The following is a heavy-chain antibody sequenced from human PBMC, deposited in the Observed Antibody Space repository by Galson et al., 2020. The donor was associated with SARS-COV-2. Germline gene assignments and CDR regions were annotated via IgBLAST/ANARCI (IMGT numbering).Heavy chain of an antibody. Sequence: GESLKISCAASGFTFSSYGMHWVRQAPGKGLEWVAVISYDGSNKYYADSVKGRFTISRDNSKNTLYLQMNSLRAEDTAVYYCAKGRSGWIAAAGRDNWFDPWGQGTLVTVSS. CDR3: AKGRSGWIAAAGRDNWFDP. V-gene: IGHV3-30*18. CDR1: GFTFSSYG. CDR2: ISYDGSNK. D-gene: IGHD6-13*01. J-gene: IGHJ5*02.